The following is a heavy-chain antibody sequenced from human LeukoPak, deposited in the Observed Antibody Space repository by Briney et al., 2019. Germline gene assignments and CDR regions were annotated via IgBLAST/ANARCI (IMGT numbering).Heavy chain of an antibody. V-gene: IGHV3-7*03. D-gene: IGHD2-2*01. CDR3: ARGCCSGPSCYSDTFDL. CDR1: GFTFTSHW. J-gene: IGHJ3*01. CDR2: IKQDGSEK. Sequence: GGSLRLSCAASGFTFTSHWMAWVRQAPGKGLEWVANIKQDGSEKYYVDSVKGRFTISRDNAKNSMFLQMSSLRADDTAVYSCARGCCSGPSCYSDTFDLWGQGTMVTVSS.